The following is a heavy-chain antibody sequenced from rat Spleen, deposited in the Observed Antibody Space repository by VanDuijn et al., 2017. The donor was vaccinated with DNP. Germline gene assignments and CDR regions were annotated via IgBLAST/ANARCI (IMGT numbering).Heavy chain of an antibody. CDR2: INTGSGGT. J-gene: IGHJ2*01. Sequence: QVQMKQSGAELAKPGSSVKISCKASGYTFTSYYIGWLKQTTGQGLEYVGYINTGSGGTNSNEKFKGKATLTVDKSSSTAFMQLSSLTPDDSAVYYCTRGPNYGSGPDYFDYWGHGVMVTVSS. V-gene: IGHV1-43*01. D-gene: IGHD1-11*01. CDR3: TRGPNYGSGPDYFDY. CDR1: GYTFTSYY.